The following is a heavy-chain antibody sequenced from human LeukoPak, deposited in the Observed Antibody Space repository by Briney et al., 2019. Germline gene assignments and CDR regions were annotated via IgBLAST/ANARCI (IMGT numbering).Heavy chain of an antibody. CDR2: ISYDGSNK. J-gene: IGHJ4*02. Sequence: GGSLRLSCAASEFIFSSYAMHWVRQAPGKGLEWVAVISYDGSNKYYADSVKGRFTISRDNSKNTLYLQMNSLRAEDTAVYYCARAPSLSGSYYVNDYWGQGTLVTVSS. CDR3: ARAPSLSGSYYVNDY. CDR1: EFIFSSYA. V-gene: IGHV3-30*04. D-gene: IGHD1-26*01.